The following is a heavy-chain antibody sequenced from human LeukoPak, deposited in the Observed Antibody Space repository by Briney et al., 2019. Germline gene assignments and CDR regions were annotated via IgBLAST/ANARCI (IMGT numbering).Heavy chain of an antibody. V-gene: IGHV3-21*01. J-gene: IGHJ4*02. D-gene: IGHD3-22*01. CDR1: GFTFSSYS. CDR2: ISSSSSYI. Sequence: GGSLRLSCAASGFTFSSYSMNWVRQAPGKGLEWVSSISSSSSYIYYADSVKGRFTISRDNAKNSLYLQMNSLRAEDTAVYYCARDGAVRLTYYYDSSGYYYGTRGYYFDYWGQGTLVTVSS. CDR3: ARDGAVRLTYYYDSSGYYYGTRGYYFDY.